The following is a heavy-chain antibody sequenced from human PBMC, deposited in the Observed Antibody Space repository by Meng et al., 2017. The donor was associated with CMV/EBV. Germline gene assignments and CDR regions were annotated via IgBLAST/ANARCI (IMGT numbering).Heavy chain of an antibody. CDR1: GNTRTELS. J-gene: IGHJ4*02. V-gene: IGHV1-24*01. Sequence: VKSGCDVKNPRHTMKGHCQSSGNTRTELSLHWVRQAPGKGLEWMGGFDPEDGETIYAQKFQGRVTMTEDTSTDTAYMELSSLRSEDTAVYYCATEIFGGWYSFDYWGQGTLVTVSS. CDR2: FDPEDGET. CDR3: ATEIFGGWYSFDY. D-gene: IGHD6-19*01.